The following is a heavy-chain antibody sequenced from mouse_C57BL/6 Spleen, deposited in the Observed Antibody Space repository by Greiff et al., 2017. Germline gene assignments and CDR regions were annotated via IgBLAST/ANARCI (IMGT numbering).Heavy chain of an antibody. CDR1: GFTFSSYA. D-gene: IGHD1-1*01. CDR2: ISSGGDYI. Sequence: EVKLMESGEGLVKPGGSLKLSCAASGFTFSSYAMSWVRQTPEKRLEWVAYISSGGDYIYYADNARNTLYLQMSSLKSEDTAMYYCTRDRDYYGSGWYFDVWGTGTTVTVSS. V-gene: IGHV5-9-1*02. J-gene: IGHJ1*03. CDR3: TRDRDYYGSGWYFDV.